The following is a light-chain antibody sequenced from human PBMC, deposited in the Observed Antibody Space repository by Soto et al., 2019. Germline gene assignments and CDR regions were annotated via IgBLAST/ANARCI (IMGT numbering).Light chain of an antibody. Sequence: QSALTQPASVSGSPGQSITISCTGTSSDVGGYNYVSWYQQHPGKAPKLIIYDVNNRPSGVSNRFSGSKSGNTASLTISGLQAEDEADYYCSSYTSSSTLVFGGGIKLTVL. CDR2: DVN. J-gene: IGLJ2*01. V-gene: IGLV2-14*01. CDR1: SSDVGGYNY. CDR3: SSYTSSSTLV.